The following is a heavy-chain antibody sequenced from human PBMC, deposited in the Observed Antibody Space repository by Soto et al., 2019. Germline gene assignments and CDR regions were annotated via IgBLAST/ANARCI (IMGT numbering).Heavy chain of an antibody. CDR2: IYRSCVT. D-gene: IGHD6-19*01. J-gene: IGHJ5*02. V-gene: IGHV4-30-2*01. CDR3: AGMPYTSGLRFEP. CDR1: GDSSSTSTYS. Sequence: TLSLTCSFSGDSSSTSTYSWSWIRQPPGKALECVGFIYRSCVTSYNPSLKSPVSISLDTSXXQXXXKXRXXTAXAPAAYYCAGMPYTSGLRFEPWGPGTLVTVSS.